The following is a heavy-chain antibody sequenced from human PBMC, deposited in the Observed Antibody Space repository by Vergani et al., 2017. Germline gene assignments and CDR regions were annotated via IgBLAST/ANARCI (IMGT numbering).Heavy chain of an antibody. Sequence: QMHLVQSGSELKKPGASVKVSCKASGYLFTVYSINWVRQAPGQGLEWMGWINTNTGNPTYAQGFAGRFVFSLDTSVSTAYLQISSLKAEDTAVYYCARDANYILFDSWGQGTLVTVSS. CDR1: GYLFTVYS. V-gene: IGHV7-4-1*02. J-gene: IGHJ4*02. CDR2: INTNTGNP. D-gene: IGHD4/OR15-4a*01. CDR3: ARDANYILFDS.